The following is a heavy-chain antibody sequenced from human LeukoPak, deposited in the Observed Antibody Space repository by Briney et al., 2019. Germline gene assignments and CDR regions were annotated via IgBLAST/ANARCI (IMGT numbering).Heavy chain of an antibody. CDR3: ARESSSSWYGGWFDP. Sequence: SETLSLTCTVSGGSISSYYWSWIRQPPGKGLEWIGYIYYSGSTNCNPSLKSRVTISVDTSKNQFSLKLSSVTAADTAVYYCARESSSSWYGGWFDPWGQGTLVTVSS. J-gene: IGHJ5*02. D-gene: IGHD6-13*01. V-gene: IGHV4-59*01. CDR1: GGSISSYY. CDR2: IYYSGST.